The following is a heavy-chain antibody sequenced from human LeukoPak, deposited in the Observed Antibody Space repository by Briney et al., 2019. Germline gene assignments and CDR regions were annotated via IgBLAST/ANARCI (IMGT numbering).Heavy chain of an antibody. J-gene: IGHJ4*02. D-gene: IGHD6-13*01. CDR1: GGSISSGGYY. Sequence: SQTLSLTCTVSGGSISSGGYYWSWIRQPPGKGLEWIGYIYHSGSTYYNPSLKSRVTISVDRSKNQFSLKLSSVTAADTAVYYCARAGSQLVFDYWGQGTLVTVSS. V-gene: IGHV4-30-2*01. CDR2: IYHSGST. CDR3: ARAGSQLVFDY.